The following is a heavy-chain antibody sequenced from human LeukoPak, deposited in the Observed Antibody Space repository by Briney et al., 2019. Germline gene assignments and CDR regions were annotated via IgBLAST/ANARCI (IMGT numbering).Heavy chain of an antibody. CDR3: AKYFDSYGAFDY. Sequence: GGSLRLSCAASGFTFTTHAMSWVRQAPGQGLEWVSAISGYGHTTHYADSVKGRFTVSRDNSKNTLYLQMNSLRGDDTAVYYCAKYFDSYGAFDYCGQGTLVTVSS. D-gene: IGHD3-9*01. J-gene: IGHJ4*02. CDR1: GFTFTTHA. V-gene: IGHV3-23*01. CDR2: ISGYGHTT.